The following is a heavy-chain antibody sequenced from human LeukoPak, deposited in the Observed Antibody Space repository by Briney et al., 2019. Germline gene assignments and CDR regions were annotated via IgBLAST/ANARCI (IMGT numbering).Heavy chain of an antibody. D-gene: IGHD6-19*01. V-gene: IGHV3-48*03. CDR1: GFTFSSYE. J-gene: IGHJ4*02. Sequence: GGSLRLSCAASGFTFSSYEMNWVRQAPGKGLEWLSYISSSGSTIYYAASMRGRFTISRDNARNSLYLQMNSLRAEDTGVYYCARDSEGGWLTDWGQGTLVTVSS. CDR2: ISSSGSTI. CDR3: ARDSEGGWLTD.